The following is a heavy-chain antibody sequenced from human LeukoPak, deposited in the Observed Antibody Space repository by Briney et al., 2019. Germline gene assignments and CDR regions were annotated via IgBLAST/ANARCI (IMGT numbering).Heavy chain of an antibody. V-gene: IGHV3-21*01. J-gene: IGHJ4*02. CDR1: GFTFSAYW. Sequence: PGGSLRLSCAASGFTFSAYWMGWVRQAPGKGLEWVSSISSGGTYIYYADSVKGRFTISRDSAKTSLYLQMTSLRADDTAVYYCARDLGSYDFHYWGQGTLVTVSS. D-gene: IGHD1-26*01. CDR2: ISSGGTYI. CDR3: ARDLGSYDFHY.